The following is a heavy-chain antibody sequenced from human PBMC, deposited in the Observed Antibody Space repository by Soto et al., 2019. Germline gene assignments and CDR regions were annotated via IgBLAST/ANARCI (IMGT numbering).Heavy chain of an antibody. V-gene: IGHV4-4*02. CDR3: ARGARMTTVTKGGAFDYYYYGMDV. CDR1: GGSISSSNW. D-gene: IGHD4-17*01. Sequence: QVQLQESGPGLVKPSGTLSLTCAVSGGSISSSNWWSWVRQPPGKGLEWIGEIYHSGSTNYNPSLKSGVTISVDKSKNPFSLKLSSVTAADTAVYYCARGARMTTVTKGGAFDYYYYGMDVWGQGTTVTVSS. CDR2: IYHSGST. J-gene: IGHJ6*02.